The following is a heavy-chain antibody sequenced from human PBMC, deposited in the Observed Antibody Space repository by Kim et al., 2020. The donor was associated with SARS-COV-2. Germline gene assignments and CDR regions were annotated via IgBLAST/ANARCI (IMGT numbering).Heavy chain of an antibody. CDR2: INPSGGST. CDR3: ARAHSMTTVTTYGMDV. V-gene: IGHV1-46*01. D-gene: IGHD4-17*01. J-gene: IGHJ6*02. CDR1: GYTFTSYY. Sequence: ASVKVSCKASGYTFTSYYMHWVRQAPGQGLEWMGIINPSGGSTSYAQKFQGRVTMTRDTSTSTVYMELSSLRSEDTAVYYCARAHSMTTVTTYGMDVWGQGTTVTVSS.